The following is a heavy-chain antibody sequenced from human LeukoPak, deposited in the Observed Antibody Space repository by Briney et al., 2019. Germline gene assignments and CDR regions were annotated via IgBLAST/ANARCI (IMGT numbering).Heavy chain of an antibody. CDR1: GFTFRTYA. D-gene: IGHD4-17*01. Sequence: AGGSLRLSCAASGFTFRTYAMNWVRQAPGKGLEWVAVISDGGSNKYYAESVKGQFTISRDNSKNTLYLQMNSLRAEDTAVYYCARAFSTTAFDYWGQGTLVTVSS. CDR2: ISDGGSNK. V-gene: IGHV3-30*04. CDR3: ARAFSTTAFDY. J-gene: IGHJ4*02.